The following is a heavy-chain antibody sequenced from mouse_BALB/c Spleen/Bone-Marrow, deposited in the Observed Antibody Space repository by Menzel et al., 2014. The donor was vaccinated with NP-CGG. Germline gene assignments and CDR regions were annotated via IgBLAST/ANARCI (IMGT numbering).Heavy chain of an antibody. CDR1: GYTFTSYW. CDR2: IYPGNSDT. J-gene: IGHJ4*01. Sequence: EVQGVESGTVLARPGASVKMSCKASGYTFTSYWMHWVKQRPGQGLEWIGAIYPGNSDTSYNQKFKGKAKLTAVTSTSTAYMELSSLTNEDSAVYYCTRVITAVLATRAMDYWGQGSSVTVSS. CDR3: TRVITAVLATRAMDY. D-gene: IGHD1-1*01. V-gene: IGHV1-5*01.